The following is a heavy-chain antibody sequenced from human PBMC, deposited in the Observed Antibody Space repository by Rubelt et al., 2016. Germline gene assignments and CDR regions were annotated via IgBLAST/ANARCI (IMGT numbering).Heavy chain of an antibody. J-gene: IGHJ4*02. D-gene: IGHD3-3*01. CDR2: INHSGST. CDR1: AGSFSGYY. CDR3: ARRAIYVIFGVVTPGCFDY. Sequence: QVQLQQWGAGLLKPSETLSLTCAVYAGSFSGYYWSWIRQPPGKGLEWIGEINHSGSTDYNPSLKSRVTISVDTSKNQFSLKLTAWTAAVTAVYFCARRAIYVIFGVVTPGCFDYWGQGTLVTVSS. V-gene: IGHV4-34*01.